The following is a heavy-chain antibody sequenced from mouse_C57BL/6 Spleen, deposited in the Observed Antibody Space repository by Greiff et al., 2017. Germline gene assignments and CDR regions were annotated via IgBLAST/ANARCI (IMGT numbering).Heavy chain of an antibody. J-gene: IGHJ3*01. Sequence: VMLVESGPGLVQPSQSLSITCTVSGFSLTSYGVHWVRQSPGKGLEWLGVIWSGGSTDYNAAFISRLSISKDNSKSQVFFKMNSLQADDTAIYYCARKGGYGNYAWFAYWGQGTLVTVSA. CDR3: ARKGGYGNYAWFAY. V-gene: IGHV2-2*01. D-gene: IGHD2-1*01. CDR1: GFSLTSYG. CDR2: IWSGGST.